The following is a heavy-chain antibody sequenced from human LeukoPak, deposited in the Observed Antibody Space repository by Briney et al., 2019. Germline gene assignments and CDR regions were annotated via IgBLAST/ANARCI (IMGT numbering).Heavy chain of an antibody. CDR3: AKVGWANF. CDR2: IVGSGGNT. Sequence: PGGSLRLSCAAYGFTFTTTDMSWVRQAPGKGLEWVSGIVGSGGNTYYADFAKGRFTISRDNSKNTLYLQMDSLRDEDTAVYYCAKVGWANFWGQGTLVTVFS. D-gene: IGHD3-16*01. CDR1: GFTFTTTD. J-gene: IGHJ4*02. V-gene: IGHV3-23*01.